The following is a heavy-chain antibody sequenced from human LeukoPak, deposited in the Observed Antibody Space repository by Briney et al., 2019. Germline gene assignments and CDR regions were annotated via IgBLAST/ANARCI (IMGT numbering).Heavy chain of an antibody. V-gene: IGHV1-46*01. CDR1: GYTFTSYY. CDR2: INPSGGST. D-gene: IGHD3-9*01. J-gene: IGHJ5*02. CDR3: ASSFYDIYWFDP. Sequence: GPVKVSCKASGYTFTSYYMHWVRQAPGQGLEWMGIINPSGGSTSYAQKFQGRVTMTRDMSTSTVYMELSSLRSEDTAVYYCASSFYDIYWFDPWGQGTLVTVSS.